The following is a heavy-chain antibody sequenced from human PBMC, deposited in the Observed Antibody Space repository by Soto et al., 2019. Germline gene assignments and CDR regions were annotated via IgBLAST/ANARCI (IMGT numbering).Heavy chain of an antibody. CDR1: GYTFTSYY. J-gene: IGHJ4*02. V-gene: IGHV1-46*01. CDR2: INPSGGST. Sequence: QVQLVQSGAEVKKPGASVKVSCKASGYTFTSYYMHWVRQAPGQGLEWIGIINPSGGSTTYARKVRGRVTMTRATPTSTVYMELSSLRSEYTAVYYCARVGGYSYGGVDYWGQGTLVTVSS. D-gene: IGHD5-18*01. CDR3: ARVGGYSYGGVDY.